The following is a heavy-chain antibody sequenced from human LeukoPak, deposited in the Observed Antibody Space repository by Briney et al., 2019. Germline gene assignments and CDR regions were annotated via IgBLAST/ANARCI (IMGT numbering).Heavy chain of an antibody. CDR3: ANIPYYYDSSGYYYAPYYYYYMDV. CDR2: ISSSGSAI. CDR1: GFTFSSYE. J-gene: IGHJ6*03. Sequence: PGGSLRLSCAASGFTFSSYEMNWVRQAPGKGLEWVSYISSSGSAIYYADSVKGRFTISRDNSKNTLYLQMNSLRAEDTAVYYCANIPYYYDSSGYYYAPYYYYYMDVWGKGTTVTISS. D-gene: IGHD3-22*01. V-gene: IGHV3-48*03.